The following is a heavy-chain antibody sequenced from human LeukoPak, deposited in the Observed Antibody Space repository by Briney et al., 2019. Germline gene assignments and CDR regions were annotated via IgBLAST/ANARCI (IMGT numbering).Heavy chain of an antibody. CDR3: ATEGDWGSFDY. Sequence: SVKVSCRASGGTFSSYAISWVRQAPGQGLEWMGGIIPIFGTANYAQKFQGRVTITADESTSTAYMELSSLRSEDTAVYYCATEGDWGSFDYWGQETLVTVSS. CDR1: GGTFSSYA. J-gene: IGHJ4*02. V-gene: IGHV1-69*13. CDR2: IIPIFGTA. D-gene: IGHD2-21*01.